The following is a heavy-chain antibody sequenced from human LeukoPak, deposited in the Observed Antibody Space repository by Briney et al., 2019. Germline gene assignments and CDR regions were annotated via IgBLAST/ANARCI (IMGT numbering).Heavy chain of an antibody. D-gene: IGHD1-26*01. CDR3: AGSGNYRRDAFDI. Sequence: SETLSLTCTVSGGSISDYYWNWIRQPPGKGLERVGYIHYSGYTNYNPSLTSRVITSVDTSKNQFSLRLTSVTTADTAVYYCAGSGNYRRDAFDIWGQGTMVSVSS. V-gene: IGHV4-59*01. J-gene: IGHJ3*02. CDR2: IHYSGYT. CDR1: GGSISDYY.